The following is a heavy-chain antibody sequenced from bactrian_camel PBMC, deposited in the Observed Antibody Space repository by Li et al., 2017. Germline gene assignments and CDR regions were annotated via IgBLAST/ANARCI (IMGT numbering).Heavy chain of an antibody. CDR2: IKSGGGRA. J-gene: IGHJ6*01. CDR1: GFAFSSYA. CDR3: VTDAVSWWPA. Sequence: HVQLVESGGSLVQPGGSLTLSCATSGFAFSSYAMNWVRQTPGKGLEWVSGIKSGGGRAYYSDFAKGRFTTSRDNAKNTLYLQLNSLKTEDTAVYYCVTDAVSWWPAWGQGTQVTVS. V-gene: IGHV3S39*01. D-gene: IGHD6*01.